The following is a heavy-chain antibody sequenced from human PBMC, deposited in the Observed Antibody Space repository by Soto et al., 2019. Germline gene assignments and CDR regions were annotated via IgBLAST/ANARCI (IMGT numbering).Heavy chain of an antibody. CDR3: ARASRGYYYYYYYMDV. D-gene: IGHD3-10*01. Sequence: ASVKDSCKASGYTFTSYDIDLVRQDTGQGLEWMGWMNPNSGNTGYAQKFQGRVTMTRNTSISTAYMELSSLRSEDTAVYYCARASRGYYYYYYYMDVWGKGTTVTVSS. CDR1: GYTFTSYD. V-gene: IGHV1-8*01. CDR2: MNPNSGNT. J-gene: IGHJ6*03.